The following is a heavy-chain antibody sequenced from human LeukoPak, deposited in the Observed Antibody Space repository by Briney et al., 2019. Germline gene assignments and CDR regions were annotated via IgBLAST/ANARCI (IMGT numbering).Heavy chain of an antibody. CDR3: ARVLTSYSSSYFDY. CDR2: IYYSGST. Sequence: SETLSLTCTVSGGSISSSSYYWGWIRQPPGKGLEWIGSIYYSGSTYYNPSLKSRVTISVDTSKNQFSLKLSSVTATDTAVYYCARVLTSYSSSYFDYWGQGTLVTVSS. V-gene: IGHV4-39*07. CDR1: GGSISSSSYY. J-gene: IGHJ4*02. D-gene: IGHD6-13*01.